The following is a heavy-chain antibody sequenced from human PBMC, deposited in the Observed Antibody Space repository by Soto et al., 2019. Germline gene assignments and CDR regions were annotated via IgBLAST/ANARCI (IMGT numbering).Heavy chain of an antibody. Sequence: GGSLRLSCAASGFTFSNAWMNWVRQAPGKGLEWVGRIKSKTDGGTTDYAAPVKGRFTISRDDSKNTLDLQMNSLKTEDTAVYYCTTDGDCSSTSCYYTNLNWFDPWGQGTLVTVSS. CDR1: GFTFSNAW. CDR3: TTDGDCSSTSCYYTNLNWFDP. D-gene: IGHD2-2*03. CDR2: IKSKTDGGTT. J-gene: IGHJ5*02. V-gene: IGHV3-15*07.